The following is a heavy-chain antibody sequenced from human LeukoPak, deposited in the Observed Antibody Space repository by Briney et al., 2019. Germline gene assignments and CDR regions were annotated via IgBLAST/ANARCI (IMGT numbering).Heavy chain of an antibody. V-gene: IGHV4-34*01. D-gene: IGHD5-12*01. Sequence: PSETLSLTCAVYGGSFSGYYWSWIRQPPGKGLEWIGEINHSGSTNYNPSLKSRVTISVDTSKNQFSLKLSSVTAADTAVYYCARDRLLPRAFDIWGQGTMVTVSS. CDR2: INHSGST. J-gene: IGHJ3*02. CDR1: GGSFSGYY. CDR3: ARDRLLPRAFDI.